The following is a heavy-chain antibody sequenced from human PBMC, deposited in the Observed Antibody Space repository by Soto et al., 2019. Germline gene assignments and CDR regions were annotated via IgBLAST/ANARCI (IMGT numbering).Heavy chain of an antibody. J-gene: IGHJ6*02. CDR3: ARQGFGPLRGLVDV. CDR1: GGSISSYY. D-gene: IGHD3-10*01. Sequence: QVQLQESGPGLVKPSETLSLSCTVSGGSISSYYWSWFRQSPGKRMEWIGYVHHSWASSYNPSLQSRVAISLATSKSQCSLKVTSVTATDTAVYYCARQGFGPLRGLVDVWGQGTTVTVSS. CDR2: VHHSWAS. V-gene: IGHV4-59*08.